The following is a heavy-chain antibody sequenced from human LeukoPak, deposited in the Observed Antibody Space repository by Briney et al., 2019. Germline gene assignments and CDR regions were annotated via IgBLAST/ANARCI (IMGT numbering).Heavy chain of an antibody. CDR2: MSPNSGNT. D-gene: IGHD4-23*01. J-gene: IGHJ5*02. CDR1: GYTFTKYG. V-gene: IGHV1-8*01. Sequence: ASVKVSCKASGYTFTKYGIYWVRQPNAPGLERKGWMSPNSGNTGYAQKFQGRISMTRSTSIGTAYMELSSLTSEDTAVYYCARDYGDNSGWFDPWGQGTLVTVSS. CDR3: ARDYGDNSGWFDP.